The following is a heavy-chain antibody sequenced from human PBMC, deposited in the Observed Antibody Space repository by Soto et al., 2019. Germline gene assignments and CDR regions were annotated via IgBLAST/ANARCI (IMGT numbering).Heavy chain of an antibody. CDR1: GFTFSSYA. J-gene: IGHJ5*02. V-gene: IGHV3-23*01. CDR2: ISGSGGST. Sequence: PGGSLRLSCAAPGFTFSSYAMSWVRQAPGKGLEWVSAISGSGGSTYYADSVKGRFTISRDNSKNTLYLQMNSLRAEDTAVYYCAKDWSVYYYGSGSYPNWFDPWGQGTLVTVSS. D-gene: IGHD3-10*01. CDR3: AKDWSVYYYGSGSYPNWFDP.